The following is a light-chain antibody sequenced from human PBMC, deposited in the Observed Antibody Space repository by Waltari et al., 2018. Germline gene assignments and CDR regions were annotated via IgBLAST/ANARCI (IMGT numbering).Light chain of an antibody. Sequence: QSALTQPASVSGSPGQSITISCTGTSSDVGNYDYVSWYQQYSGKAPKLMIYDVRHRPSGVCDRFSGSKSGNTASLNISGLQAEDEADYYCSSYTSSDTYVFGTGTKVTVL. CDR2: DVR. CDR3: SSYTSSDTYV. J-gene: IGLJ1*01. V-gene: IGLV2-14*01. CDR1: SSDVGNYDY.